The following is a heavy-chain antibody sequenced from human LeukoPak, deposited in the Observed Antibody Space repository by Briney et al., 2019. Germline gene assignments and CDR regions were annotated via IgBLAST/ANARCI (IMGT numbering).Heavy chain of an antibody. CDR3: ARSVVGVHAGYFDY. Sequence: GASVKVSCKASGYTFTAYHIHWVRQAPGQGLEWMGMINPSGGSTSYAQKLEGRVTVTRDRSTSTVYTELSSLRSEDTAVYFCARSVVGVHAGYFDYWGQGTLVTVSS. V-gene: IGHV1-46*04. J-gene: IGHJ4*02. CDR1: GYTFTAYH. CDR2: INPSGGST. D-gene: IGHD3-10*01.